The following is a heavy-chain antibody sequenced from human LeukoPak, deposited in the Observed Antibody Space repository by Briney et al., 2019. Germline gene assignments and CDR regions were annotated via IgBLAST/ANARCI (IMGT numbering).Heavy chain of an antibody. CDR2: IIAFFGTS. D-gene: IGHD3-22*01. CDR1: GDTFNSYV. CDR3: ARDSGSDYDSSDLDY. Sequence: ASVKVSCKASGDTFNSYVISWVRQAPGQGLEWMGGIIAFFGTSNYAQKLPGRVTITADESTSTAYMELSSLRSEDTAVYYCARDSGSDYDSSDLDYWGQGTLVSVSS. V-gene: IGHV1-69*13. J-gene: IGHJ4*02.